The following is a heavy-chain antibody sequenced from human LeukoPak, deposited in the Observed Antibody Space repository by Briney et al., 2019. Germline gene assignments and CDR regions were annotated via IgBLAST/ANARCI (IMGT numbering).Heavy chain of an antibody. J-gene: IGHJ4*02. CDR2: ISYDGSNK. CDR3: TTDLVYYDFWSGYLDY. D-gene: IGHD3-3*01. CDR1: GFTFSSYG. V-gene: IGHV3-30*03. Sequence: PGRSLRLSCAASGFTFSSYGMHWVRQAPGKGLEWVAVISYDGSNKYYADSVKGRFTISRDNSKNTLYLQMNSLKTEDTAVYYCTTDLVYYDFWSGYLDYWGQGTLVTVSS.